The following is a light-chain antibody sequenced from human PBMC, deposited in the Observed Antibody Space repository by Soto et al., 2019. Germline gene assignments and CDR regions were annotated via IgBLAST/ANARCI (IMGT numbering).Light chain of an antibody. J-gene: IGLJ1*01. CDR2: EVY. CDR3: SPSICTHCYV. V-gene: IGLV2-8*01. Sequence: QSALTQPPSAAGAPGQAVTISCTGXRSDGGGYNYVSWYQHHPGKAPKLIIYEVYKRPSGVPDRFSGSKSGNTAALTVSGLQAEDEFDNYWSPSICTHCYVF. CDR1: RSDGGGYNY.